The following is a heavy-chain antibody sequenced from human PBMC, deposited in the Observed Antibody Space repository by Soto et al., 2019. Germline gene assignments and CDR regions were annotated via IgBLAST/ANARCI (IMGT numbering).Heavy chain of an antibody. D-gene: IGHD2-2*01. V-gene: IGHV1-18*01. CDR3: GRDTVPAANALSGYFYYFYYGMDV. J-gene: IGHJ6*01. CDR1: GYTFTSSG. CDR2: ISSYNGNT. Sequence: ASGKVSCKASGYTFTSSGISWVRQAPGQGLEWMGWISSYNGNTNYAQTLQGRVTMTTDTSTSTAYMELRSLRSDDTAVYYCGRDTVPAANALSGYFYYFYYGMDVWGQGTTVAVCS.